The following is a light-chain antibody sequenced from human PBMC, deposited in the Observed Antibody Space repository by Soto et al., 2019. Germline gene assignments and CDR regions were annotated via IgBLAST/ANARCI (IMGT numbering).Light chain of an antibody. J-gene: IGLJ2*01. CDR1: SSDVGGYNF. V-gene: IGLV2-14*01. Sequence: QSALTQPASVSGSPGQSIAISCTGTSSDVGGYNFVSWYRKHPGKAPKLLIYDVIDRPSGVSNRFSGSKSGNTASLTISGLQAEDEADYYCSSYTGSGTLVVFGGGTKLTVL. CDR2: DVI. CDR3: SSYTGSGTLVV.